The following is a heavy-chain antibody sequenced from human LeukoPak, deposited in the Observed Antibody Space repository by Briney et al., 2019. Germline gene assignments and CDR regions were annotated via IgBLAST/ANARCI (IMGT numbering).Heavy chain of an antibody. Sequence: GTSLRLSCAASGFTFSGYAMHWVRRAPGKGLEWVANIKQDGSEKYYVDSVKGRFTISRDNAKNSLYLQMNSLRAEDTAVYYCAREELLVPVYWGQGTLVTVSS. CDR2: IKQDGSEK. V-gene: IGHV3-7*01. D-gene: IGHD1-7*01. CDR1: GFTFSGYA. CDR3: AREELLVPVY. J-gene: IGHJ4*02.